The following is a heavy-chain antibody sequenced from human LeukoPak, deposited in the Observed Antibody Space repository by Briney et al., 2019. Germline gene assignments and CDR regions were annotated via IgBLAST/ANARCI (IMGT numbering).Heavy chain of an antibody. V-gene: IGHV1-8*01. CDR1: GYTFTSYD. Sequence: GASVKVSCKASGYTFTSYDINWVRQATGQGLEWMGWMNPSSGNTGYAQKFQGRVTMTRNTSISTAYMELSSLRSEDTAVYYCARRGSNSYASSGYLPLDCWGQGTLVTVSS. CDR3: ARRGSNSYASSGYLPLDC. J-gene: IGHJ4*02. D-gene: IGHD3-22*01. CDR2: MNPSSGNT.